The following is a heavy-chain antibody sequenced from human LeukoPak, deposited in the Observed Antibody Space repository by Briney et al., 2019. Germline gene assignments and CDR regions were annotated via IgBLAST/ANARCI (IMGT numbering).Heavy chain of an antibody. CDR3: AKDLIGDIVVVPAAGY. D-gene: IGHD2-2*01. Sequence: GGSLRLSCAASGFTFSSYAMSWVRQAPGKGLEWVSAISGSGGSTYYADSVKGRFTISRDNSKNTLYLQMNSLRTEDTAVYYCAKDLIGDIVVVPAAGYWGQGTLVTVSS. CDR2: ISGSGGST. V-gene: IGHV3-23*01. J-gene: IGHJ4*02. CDR1: GFTFSSYA.